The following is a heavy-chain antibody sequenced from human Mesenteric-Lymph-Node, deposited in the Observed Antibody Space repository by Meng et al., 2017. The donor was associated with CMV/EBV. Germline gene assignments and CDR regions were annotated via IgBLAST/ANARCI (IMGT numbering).Heavy chain of an antibody. J-gene: IGHJ5*02. Sequence: SVKVSCKASGYTFTYRYLHWVRQAPGQALEWMGWIAPFNGNTNYAQKFQDRVTITRNTSISTAYMELSSLRSEDTAVYYCARGRARFDPWGQGTLVTVSS. CDR1: GYTFTYRY. CDR2: IAPFNGNT. CDR3: ARGRARFDP. V-gene: IGHV1-45*02.